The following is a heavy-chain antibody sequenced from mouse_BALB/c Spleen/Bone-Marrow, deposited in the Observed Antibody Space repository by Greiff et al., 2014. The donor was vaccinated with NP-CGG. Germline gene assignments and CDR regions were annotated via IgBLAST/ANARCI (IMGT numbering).Heavy chain of an antibody. D-gene: IGHD2-13*01. V-gene: IGHV1S81*02. J-gene: IGHJ4*01. CDR1: GYTFTSYW. Sequence: VQLQQSGAELVKPGTSVKPSCKTSGYTFTSYWMHWVKQRPGQGLEWIGEINPSNGRTNYNGKFKNKATLTVDKSSSTAYMQLSSLTSEDSAVYFCARTYGDSPYFYGMDYWGQGTSVTVSS. CDR3: ARTYGDSPYFYGMDY. CDR2: INPSNGRT.